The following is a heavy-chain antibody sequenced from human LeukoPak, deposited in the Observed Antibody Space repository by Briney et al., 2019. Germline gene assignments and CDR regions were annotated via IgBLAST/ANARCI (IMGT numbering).Heavy chain of an antibody. V-gene: IGHV4-38-2*02. CDR3: ARDRELGY. Sequence: SETLSLTCTVSGYSISSGYYWGWIRQPPGKGLKWIGSIYHRGSTYYNPSLKSRVTISVDTSKNQFSLKLTSVTAADTAVYYCARDRELGYWGQGTLVTVSS. CDR2: IYHRGST. CDR1: GYSISSGYY. D-gene: IGHD3-10*01. J-gene: IGHJ4*02.